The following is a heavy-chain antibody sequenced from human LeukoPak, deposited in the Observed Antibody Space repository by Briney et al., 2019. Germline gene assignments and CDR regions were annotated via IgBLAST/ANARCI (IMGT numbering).Heavy chain of an antibody. J-gene: IGHJ4*02. Sequence: GGSLRLSCAASGFTFSSYSMNWVRQAPGKGLEWVSSISSSSSYIYYADSVKGRFTITRDNAKNSLYLQMNSLRAEDTAVYYCARGLPWGRDGYNSLLDDYWGQGTLVTVSS. D-gene: IGHD5-24*01. CDR3: ARGLPWGRDGYNSLLDDY. CDR2: ISSSSSYI. CDR1: GFTFSSYS. V-gene: IGHV3-21*01.